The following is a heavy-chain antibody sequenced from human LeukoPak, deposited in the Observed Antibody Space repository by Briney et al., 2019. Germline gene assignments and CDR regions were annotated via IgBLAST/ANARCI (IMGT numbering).Heavy chain of an antibody. D-gene: IGHD2-15*01. CDR2: IRSKAYGGTT. CDR1: GFTFSSYG. J-gene: IGHJ5*02. V-gene: IGHV3-49*04. CDR3: TRGPRVGYCSGGSCYPTT. Sequence: PGGSLRLSCAASGFTFSSYGMHWVRQAPGKGLEWVGFIRSKAYGGTTEYAASVKGRFTISRDDSKSIAYLQMNSLKTEDTAVYYCTRGPRVGYCSGGSCYPTTWGQGTLVTVSS.